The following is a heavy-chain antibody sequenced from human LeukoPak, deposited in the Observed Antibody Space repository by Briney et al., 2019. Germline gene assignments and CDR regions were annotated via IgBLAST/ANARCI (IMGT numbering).Heavy chain of an antibody. J-gene: IGHJ4*02. D-gene: IGHD3-3*01. CDR1: GYTFTSYG. CDR2: INAGNGNT. V-gene: IGHV1-3*01. CDR3: ARDTIFGVVMGPDY. Sequence: ASVTVSFTASGYTFTSYGISWVRQAPGQGLEWMGWINAGNGNTKYSQKFQGRVTITRDTSASTAYMELSSLRSEDTAVYYCARDTIFGVVMGPDYWGQGTLVTVSS.